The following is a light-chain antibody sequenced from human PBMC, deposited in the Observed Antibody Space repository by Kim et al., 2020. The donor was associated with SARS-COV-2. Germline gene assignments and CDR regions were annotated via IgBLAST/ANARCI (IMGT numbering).Light chain of an antibody. CDR3: LRLDGDPA. CDR1: QGSTIT. V-gene: IGKV1-13*02. Sequence: SACVGDTVSITGRASQGSTITIAWYQKKPGKAPQLLIYDGSTLGRGVPSRVSGSRSVGGVTLTIGGVQPEDCGTYYCLRLDGDPAFGQGTRLEIK. CDR2: DGS. J-gene: IGKJ5*01.